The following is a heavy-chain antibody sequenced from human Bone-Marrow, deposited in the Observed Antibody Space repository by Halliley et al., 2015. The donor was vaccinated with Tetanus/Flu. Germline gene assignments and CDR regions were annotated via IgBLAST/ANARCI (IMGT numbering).Heavy chain of an antibody. CDR3: ATEWLLDAFDI. CDR2: ITAGNGNP. J-gene: IGHJ3*02. V-gene: IGHV1-3*01. Sequence: QMQLVQSGAEVKEPGASVKVSCKASGYIFTNYAMHWVRQAPGQSLEWMGWITAGNGNPKYSQKFQGRVTITRDTSASTAYMELSGLRSEDTAMYYCATEWLLDAFDIWGQGTMVTVSS. D-gene: IGHD3-9*01. CDR1: GYIFTNYA.